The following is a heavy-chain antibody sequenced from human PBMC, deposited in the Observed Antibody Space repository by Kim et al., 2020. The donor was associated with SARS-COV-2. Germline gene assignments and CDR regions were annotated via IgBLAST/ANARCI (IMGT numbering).Heavy chain of an antibody. Sequence: YNTPLKRRVTISVDTSKNQSSLKLSAVTAADTAGYYCARGGSSWPNWCDPWGQGTLVTVSS. J-gene: IGHJ5*02. CDR3: ARGGSSWPNWCDP. D-gene: IGHD6-13*01. V-gene: IGHV4-30-4*07.